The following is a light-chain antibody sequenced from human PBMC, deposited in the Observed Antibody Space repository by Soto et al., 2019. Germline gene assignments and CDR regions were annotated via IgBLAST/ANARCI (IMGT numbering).Light chain of an antibody. CDR3: QQRRKWPGT. V-gene: IGKV3-11*01. CDR1: QSLSTF. Sequence: EIVLTQSPATLSLSPGERATLSCRASQSLSTFLAWYRQKPGQAPRLLIYDASNRASGIPPRFSGSGSGTDFTLSISSLEPEDFAVYYCQQRRKWPGTFGQATRLEIK. J-gene: IGKJ5*01. CDR2: DAS.